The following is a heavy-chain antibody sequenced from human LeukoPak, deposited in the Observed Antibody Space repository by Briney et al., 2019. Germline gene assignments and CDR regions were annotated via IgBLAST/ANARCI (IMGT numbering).Heavy chain of an antibody. J-gene: IGHJ4*02. Sequence: PGRSLRLSCAASGFTFSSYGMHWVRQAPGKGLEWVAVIWYDGSNKYYADSVKGRFTISRDNSKNTLYLQMNSLRVEDTAVYYCARDGYGSGSYYIDWGQGTLVTVSS. V-gene: IGHV3-33*01. CDR3: ARDGYGSGSYYID. CDR1: GFTFSSYG. CDR2: IWYDGSNK. D-gene: IGHD3-10*01.